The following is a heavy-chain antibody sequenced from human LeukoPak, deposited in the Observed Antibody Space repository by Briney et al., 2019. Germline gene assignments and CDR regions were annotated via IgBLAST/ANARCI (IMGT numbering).Heavy chain of an antibody. D-gene: IGHD2-15*01. CDR1: GGTFSSYA. J-gene: IGHJ4*02. CDR2: IIPIFGTA. CDR3: ARAVVAATRTSQLDY. Sequence: ASVTVSCKASGGTFSSYAISWVRQAPGQGLEWMGGIIPIFGTANYAQKFQGRVTITADESTSTAYMELSSLRSEDTAVYYCARAVVAATRTSQLDYWGQGTLVTVSS. V-gene: IGHV1-69*13.